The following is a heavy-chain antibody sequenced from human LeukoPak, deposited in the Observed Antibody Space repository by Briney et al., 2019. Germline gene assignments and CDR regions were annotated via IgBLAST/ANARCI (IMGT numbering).Heavy chain of an antibody. V-gene: IGHV3-11*04. CDR3: ARDGAAPDFYYYFMDV. Sequence: PGGSLRLSCAASGFTFSDYYMSWIRQAPGKGLEWVSYISTSGTTIYYADSVKGRFTISRDNAKNSLYLHMNSLRAEDTAVYYCARDGAAPDFYYYFMDVWGKGTTVTVSS. CDR2: ISTSGTTI. D-gene: IGHD6-6*01. J-gene: IGHJ6*03. CDR1: GFTFSDYY.